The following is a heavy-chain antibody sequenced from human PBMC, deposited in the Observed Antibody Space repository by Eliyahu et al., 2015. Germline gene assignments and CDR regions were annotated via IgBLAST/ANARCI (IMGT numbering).Heavy chain of an antibody. CDR1: X. CDR3: ARGYCSSTSYSPSFDY. Sequence: XMNWVRQXPGKGLEWVSYISSSSSTIYYADSVKGRFTISRDNAKNSLYLQMNSLRAEDTAVYYCARGYCSSTSYSPSFDYWGQGTLVTVSS. D-gene: IGHD2-2*01. J-gene: IGHJ4*02. V-gene: IGHV3-48*01. CDR2: ISSSSSTI.